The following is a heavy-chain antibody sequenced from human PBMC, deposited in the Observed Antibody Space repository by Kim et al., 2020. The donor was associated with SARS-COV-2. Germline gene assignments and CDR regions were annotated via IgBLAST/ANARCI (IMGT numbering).Heavy chain of an antibody. J-gene: IGHJ4*02. CDR3: TRGSSWYPS. Sequence: GGSLRLSCAGSGFIFDEHGMSWVRQAPGKGLEWVAGISFNGGAAGYAASVKGRFTISRDNAKKSLYLQMNRLRAEDTAFYYCTRGSSWYPSWGQGTLVTVSS. V-gene: IGHV3-20*04. CDR2: ISFNGGAA. CDR1: GFIFDEHG. D-gene: IGHD6-13*01.